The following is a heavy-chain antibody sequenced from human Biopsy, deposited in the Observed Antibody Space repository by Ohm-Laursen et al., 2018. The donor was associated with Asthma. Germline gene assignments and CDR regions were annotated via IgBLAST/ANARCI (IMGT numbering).Heavy chain of an antibody. Sequence: SLRLSCTASGFSFSEFVMHWVRQAPGKGLEWVAVISYDGSTKYYADSVKGRFTISRDNSKNTLYLQMNSLRAEDTAVYYCASQSSGPDFWSGYYYFDYWGQGTLVTVSS. D-gene: IGHD3-3*01. J-gene: IGHJ4*02. CDR1: GFSFSEFV. V-gene: IGHV3-30*03. CDR2: ISYDGSTK. CDR3: ASQSSGPDFWSGYYYFDY.